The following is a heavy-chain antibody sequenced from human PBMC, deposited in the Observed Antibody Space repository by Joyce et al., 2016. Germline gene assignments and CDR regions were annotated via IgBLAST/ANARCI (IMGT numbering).Heavy chain of an antibody. CDR3: AKEGNRPYDTGPFLL. D-gene: IGHD3-22*01. V-gene: IGHV3-43D*03. J-gene: IGHJ3*01. CDR2: INWNGITT. CDR1: GFAFEDFA. Sequence: MKLVESGGALVAVGGSLTLSCAASGFAFEDFAMHWVRQAPEKGLAWVALINWNGITTYYADSVKGRFTISRDTSKKGENYLFLHLNSLRPEDTAIYYCAKEGNRPYDTGPFLLWGQGTMVAVSS.